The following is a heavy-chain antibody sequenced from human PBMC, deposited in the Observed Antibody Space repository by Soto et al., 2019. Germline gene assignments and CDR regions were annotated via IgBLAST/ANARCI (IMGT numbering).Heavy chain of an antibody. CDR1: GGSISSYY. J-gene: IGHJ3*02. Sequence: SETLSLTCTVSGGSISSYYWSWIRQPPGKGLEWIGYIYYSGSTNYNPSLKSRVTISVDTSKNQFSLKLSSVTAADTAVYYCARHRIAVADDAFDIWGQGTMVTVSS. CDR2: IYYSGST. V-gene: IGHV4-59*08. CDR3: ARHRIAVADDAFDI. D-gene: IGHD6-19*01.